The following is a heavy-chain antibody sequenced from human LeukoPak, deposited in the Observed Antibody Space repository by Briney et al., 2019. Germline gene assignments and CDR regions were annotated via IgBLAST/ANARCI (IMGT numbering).Heavy chain of an antibody. J-gene: IGHJ3*02. D-gene: IGHD3-16*01. V-gene: IGHV3-53*04. CDR1: GFTVSSNY. Sequence: PGGSLRLSCAASGFTVSSNYMSWVRQAPGKGLEWVSVIYSGGSTYYADSVKGRFTISRHNSKNTLYLQMNSLRAEDTAVYYCAGGLAPRSWGAFDIWGQGTMVTVSS. CDR2: IYSGGST. CDR3: AGGLAPRSWGAFDI.